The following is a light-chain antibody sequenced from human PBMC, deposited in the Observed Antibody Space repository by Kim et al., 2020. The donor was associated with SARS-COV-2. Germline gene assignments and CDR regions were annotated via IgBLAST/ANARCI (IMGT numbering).Light chain of an antibody. CDR3: QSYDSSLSGSV. J-gene: IGLJ2*01. V-gene: IGLV1-40*01. CDR1: SSNIGAGYY. Sequence: QSVLTQPPSVSGAPGQRVTISCTGSSSNIGAGYYAHWYQQLPGTAPKLLIYGNSNRPTGVPDRFSGSQSGTSASLAITGLQAEDEAEYYCQSYDSSLSGSVFGGGTQLTVL. CDR2: GNS.